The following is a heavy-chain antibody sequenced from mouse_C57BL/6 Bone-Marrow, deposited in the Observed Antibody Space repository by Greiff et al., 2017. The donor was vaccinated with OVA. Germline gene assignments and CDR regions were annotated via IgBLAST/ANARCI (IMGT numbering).Heavy chain of an antibody. J-gene: IGHJ1*03. Sequence: VMLVESGAELARPGASVKLSCKASGYTFTSYGISWVKQRTGQGLEWIGEIYPRSGNTYYNEKFKGKATLTADKSSSTAYMELRSLTSEDSAVYFCARSGDFITTVVASSYWYFDVWGTGTTVTVSS. CDR2: IYPRSGNT. V-gene: IGHV1-81*01. D-gene: IGHD1-1*01. CDR1: GYTFTSYG. CDR3: ARSGDFITTVVASSYWYFDV.